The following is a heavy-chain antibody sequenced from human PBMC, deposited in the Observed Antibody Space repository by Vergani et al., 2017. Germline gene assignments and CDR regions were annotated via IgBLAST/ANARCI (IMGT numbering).Heavy chain of an antibody. CDR3: ARGVQLVRWVDY. Sequence: EVQLVESGGGLVKPGGSLRLSCAASGFTFSSYSMNWVRQAPGKGLEWVSSISSSSSYIYYADSVKGRFTISRDNAKNSLYLQMNSLRAEDTAVYYCARGVQLVRWVDYWGQGTLVTVSS. J-gene: IGHJ4*02. CDR2: ISSSSSYI. CDR1: GFTFSSYS. D-gene: IGHD6-6*01. V-gene: IGHV3-21*01.